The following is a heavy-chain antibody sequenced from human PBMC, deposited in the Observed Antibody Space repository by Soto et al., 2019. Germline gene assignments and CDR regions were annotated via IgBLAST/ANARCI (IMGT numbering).Heavy chain of an antibody. CDR1: GDSINYSY. V-gene: IGHV4-59*01. J-gene: IGHJ4*02. D-gene: IGHD6-13*01. CDR3: AKYRRTEAEGFTLDY. Sequence: SETLSLTCAVSGDSINYSYWSWIRQSPGKRLEWIGNIYYTGTTTYNPSLESRVTMSVDTSKNQFSLKLNSVDAADTAVYYCAKYRRTEAEGFTLDYWGRGTLVTVSS. CDR2: IYYTGTT.